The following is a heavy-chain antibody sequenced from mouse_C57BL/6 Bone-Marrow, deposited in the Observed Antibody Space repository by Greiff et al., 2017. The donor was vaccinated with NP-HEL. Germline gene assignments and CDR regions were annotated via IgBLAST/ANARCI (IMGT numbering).Heavy chain of an antibody. V-gene: IGHV1-19*01. CDR3: ARGGWDYFDY. Sequence: VQLQQPGPVLVKPGASVKMSCKASGYTFTDYYMNWVKQSHGKSLEWIGVINPYNGGTSYNQKFKGKATLTVDKSSSTAYMELNSLTSEDSAVYYCARGGWDYFDYWGQGTSLTVSS. CDR2: INPYNGGT. J-gene: IGHJ2*03. D-gene: IGHD4-1*01. CDR1: GYTFTDYY.